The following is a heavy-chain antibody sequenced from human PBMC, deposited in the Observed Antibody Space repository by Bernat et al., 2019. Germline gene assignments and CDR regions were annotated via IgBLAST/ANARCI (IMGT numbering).Heavy chain of an antibody. CDR2: IKPDGSEK. CDR3: ARGGAAGGYFVY. J-gene: IGHJ4*02. V-gene: IGHV3-7*03. D-gene: IGHD2-15*01. CDR1: GFTFSSYW. Sequence: EVQLVESGGGLVQPGGSLRLSCAASGFTFSSYWMTWVRQAPGKGLDWVANIKPDGSEKYYVHSVKGRFTISGDNAKNSLFLQMNSLRTEDSAVYFCARGGAAGGYFVYWGQGTLVTVSS.